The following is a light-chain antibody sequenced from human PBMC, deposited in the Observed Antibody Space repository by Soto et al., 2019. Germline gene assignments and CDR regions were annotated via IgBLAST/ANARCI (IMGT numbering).Light chain of an antibody. CDR3: QQYGSSPLFT. CDR1: QSVSIN. V-gene: IGKV3-20*01. Sequence: EIVLTQSPGTLSLSPGERATLSCRASQSVSINLAWYQQKPGQAPRLLIYGASSRATGIPDRFSGSGSGTDFTLTISRLEPEDFAVYYCQQYGSSPLFTFGPGTKVDIK. J-gene: IGKJ3*01. CDR2: GAS.